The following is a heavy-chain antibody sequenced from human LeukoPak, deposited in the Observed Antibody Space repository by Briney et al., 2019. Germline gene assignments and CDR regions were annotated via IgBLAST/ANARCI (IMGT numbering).Heavy chain of an antibody. Sequence: ETLSLTCTVSGGSISSYYWSWIRQPPGKGLEWIGYIYYSGSTNYNPSLKSRVTISVDTSKNQFSLKLSSVTAADTAVYYCARGTYYDFCTHAFDIWGQGTMVTVSS. CDR2: IYYSGST. CDR3: ARGTYYDFCTHAFDI. V-gene: IGHV4-59*01. CDR1: GGSISSYY. J-gene: IGHJ3*02. D-gene: IGHD3-3*01.